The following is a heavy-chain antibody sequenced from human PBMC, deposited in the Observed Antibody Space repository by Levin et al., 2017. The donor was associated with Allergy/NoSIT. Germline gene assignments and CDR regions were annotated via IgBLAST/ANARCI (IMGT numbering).Heavy chain of an antibody. CDR2: IYPGDSDT. V-gene: IGHV5-51*01. CDR3: ARRGTRDYYYYMDV. CDR1: GYSFTSYW. D-gene: IGHD1-1*01. Sequence: GGSLRLSCQGSGYSFTSYWIGWVRQMPGKGLEWMGIIYPGDSDTRYSPSFQGQVTSADKSISTAYLQWSSLKASDTAIYYCARRGTRDYYYYMDVWGKGTTVTVSS. J-gene: IGHJ6*03.